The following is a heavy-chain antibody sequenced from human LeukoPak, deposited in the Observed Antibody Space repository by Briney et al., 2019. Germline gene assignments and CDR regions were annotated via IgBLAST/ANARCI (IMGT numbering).Heavy chain of an antibody. Sequence: ASVKVSCKASGYIFTDYYMHWVRQAPGQELGWMGRINPNSGGTNYAQKFQGRVTMTRDTSISTAYMELSRLRSDDTAVYYCARGFDYCSSTSCYQRSFDYWGQGTLVTVSS. CDR3: ARGFDYCSSTSCYQRSFDY. D-gene: IGHD2-2*01. CDR2: INPNSGGT. CDR1: GYIFTDYY. J-gene: IGHJ4*02. V-gene: IGHV1-2*06.